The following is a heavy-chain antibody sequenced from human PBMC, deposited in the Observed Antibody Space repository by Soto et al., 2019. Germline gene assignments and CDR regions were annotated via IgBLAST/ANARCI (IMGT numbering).Heavy chain of an antibody. CDR1: GFTFSSSI. D-gene: IGHD3-3*01. CDR3: AKRGHYFFGY. V-gene: IGHV3-23*01. Sequence: EVQLLESGGGLVQPGGSLRLSCAASGFTFSSSIMSWVRQAPGKGLEWVSTFSGSSGNIYSADSVKGRFTISRDNTKSTRNLQMISLRAEDTAVYYCAKRGHYFFGYWCQGTLVTV. CDR2: FSGSSGNI. J-gene: IGHJ4*02.